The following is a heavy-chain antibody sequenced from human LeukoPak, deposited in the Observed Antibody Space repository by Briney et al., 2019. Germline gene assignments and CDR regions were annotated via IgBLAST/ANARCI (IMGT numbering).Heavy chain of an antibody. Sequence: GGSLRLSCAASGFSFATNAMSWVRQAPGKGLEWVSAISGGGGSTYYADSVKGRFTISRDNSKNTLYLQMNSLRAEDTAVYYCAKGAASGSSFDYWGQGTLVTVSS. D-gene: IGHD1-26*01. CDR2: ISGGGGST. CDR3: AKGAASGSSFDY. J-gene: IGHJ4*02. CDR1: GFSFATNA. V-gene: IGHV3-23*01.